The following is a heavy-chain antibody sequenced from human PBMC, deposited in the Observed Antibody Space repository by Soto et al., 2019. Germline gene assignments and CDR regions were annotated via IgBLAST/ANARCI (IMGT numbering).Heavy chain of an antibody. CDR2: IYYSGST. CDR1: GDSLKNHY. Sequence: KASETLSLTCSVSGDSLKNHYWAWIRHSPGKGLEWIGNIYYSGSTNYNPSLKSRVTISVDTSKNQFSLKLSSVTAADTAVYYCARSGEVMGSFALYSYYGMDVWGQGTTVTVSS. CDR3: ARSGEVMGSFALYSYYGMDV. V-gene: IGHV4-59*11. J-gene: IGHJ6*02. D-gene: IGHD3-10*01.